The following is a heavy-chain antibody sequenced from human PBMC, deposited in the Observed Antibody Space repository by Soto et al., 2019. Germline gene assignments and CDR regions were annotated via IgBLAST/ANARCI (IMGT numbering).Heavy chain of an antibody. CDR3: ARVADIVVVVGSDY. D-gene: IGHD2-15*01. CDR2: ISSSSSYI. J-gene: IGHJ4*02. Sequence: GGSLRLSCAASGFTFSSYAMSWVRQAPGKGLEWVSAISSSSSYIYYADSVKGRFTISRDNAKNSLYLQMNSLRAEDTAVYYCARVADIVVVVGSDYWGQGTLVTVSS. V-gene: IGHV3-21*01. CDR1: GFTFSSYA.